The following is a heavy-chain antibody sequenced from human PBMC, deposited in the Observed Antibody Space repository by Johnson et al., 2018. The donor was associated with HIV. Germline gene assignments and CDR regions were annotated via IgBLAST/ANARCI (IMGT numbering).Heavy chain of an antibody. V-gene: IGHV3-20*04. Sequence: VQLVESGGGVARPGGSLRLSCAASGFTFDDYGMSWVRQAPGKGLEWVSGIDWSGGRTGYADSVKGRFTISRDNAKKLLYLQMYSLRAEDTAFYYCARDGTSRGGAFDIWGQGTMVTVSS. CDR1: GFTFDDYG. CDR3: ARDGTSRGGAFDI. J-gene: IGHJ3*02. CDR2: IDWSGGRT. D-gene: IGHD6-13*01.